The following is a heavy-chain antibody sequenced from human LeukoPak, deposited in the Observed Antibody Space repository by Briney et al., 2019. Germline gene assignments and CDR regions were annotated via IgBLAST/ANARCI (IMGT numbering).Heavy chain of an antibody. D-gene: IGHD5-18*01. V-gene: IGHV3-53*01. J-gene: IGHJ4*02. CDR2: IYSGGST. Sequence: GGSLRLSCAATGFTVSSNYMSWVRQAPGKGLEWVSVIYSGGSTYYADSVKGRFTISRDNSKKTLYLQMNSLRAEDTAVYYCAKDGLYSYGLAPIDYWGQGTLVTVSS. CDR3: AKDGLYSYGLAPIDY. CDR1: GFTVSSNY.